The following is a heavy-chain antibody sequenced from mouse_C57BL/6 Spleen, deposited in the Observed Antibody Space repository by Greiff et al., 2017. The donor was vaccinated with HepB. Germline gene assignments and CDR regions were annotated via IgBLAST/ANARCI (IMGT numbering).Heavy chain of an antibody. CDR2: ISDGGSYT. V-gene: IGHV5-4*03. CDR3: ARVGPVDY. Sequence: DVMLVESGGGLVKPGGSLKLSCAASGFTFSSYAMSWVRQTPEKRLEWVATISDGGSYTYYPDNVKGRFTISRDNAKNNLYLQMSHLKSEDTAMYYCARVGPVDYWGQGTTLTVSS. CDR1: GFTFSSYA. J-gene: IGHJ2*01.